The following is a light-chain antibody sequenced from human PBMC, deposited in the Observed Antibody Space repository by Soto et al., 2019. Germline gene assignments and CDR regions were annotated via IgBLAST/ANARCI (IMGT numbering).Light chain of an antibody. CDR1: QTVRNNY. CDR2: DAS. CDR3: QQRSLGT. J-gene: IGKJ3*01. V-gene: IGKV3D-20*02. Sequence: EFVLTQSPGTLSLSPGERATLSCRASQTVRNNYLAWYQQKPGQAPRLLIYDASSRATGIPARFSGSGSGTDFTLTISGLEPEDVAVYYCQQRSLGTFGPGTKVDIK.